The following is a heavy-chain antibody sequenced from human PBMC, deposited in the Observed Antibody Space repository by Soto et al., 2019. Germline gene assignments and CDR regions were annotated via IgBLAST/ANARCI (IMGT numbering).Heavy chain of an antibody. J-gene: IGHJ4*02. CDR3: VKEYYYDSSGPFDY. V-gene: IGHV3-64D*06. D-gene: IGHD3-22*01. Sequence: GGSLRLSCSASGFTFSSYAMHWVRQAPGKGLEYVSAISSNGGSTYYADSVKGRFTISRDNSKNTLYLQMSSLRAEDTAVYYCVKEYYYDSSGPFDYWGQGTLVTVSS. CDR1: GFTFSSYA. CDR2: ISSNGGST.